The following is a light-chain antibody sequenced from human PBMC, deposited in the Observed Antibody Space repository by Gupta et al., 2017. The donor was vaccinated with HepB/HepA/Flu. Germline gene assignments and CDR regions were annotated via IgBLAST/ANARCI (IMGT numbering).Light chain of an antibody. Sequence: QSALTQPPSVSAAPGQKVSISCSGSSSNIGDNYNYVSWHQQFPGAAPKLLIYDNYKRPSEIPERFSGARSGTSATMDSTGLQTGEEAYYYCFTWDGSRSFGVFGTGTKVTVL. V-gene: IGLV1-51*01. J-gene: IGLJ1*01. CDR2: DNY. CDR1: SSNIGDNYNY. CDR3: FTWDGSRSFGV.